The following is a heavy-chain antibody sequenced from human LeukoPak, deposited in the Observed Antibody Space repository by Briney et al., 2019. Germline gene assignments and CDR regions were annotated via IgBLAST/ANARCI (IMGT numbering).Heavy chain of an antibody. V-gene: IGHV3-30-3*01. CDR1: GFTFSSYA. D-gene: IGHD1-26*01. J-gene: IGHJ4*02. CDR2: ISYDGSNK. CDR3: ARDRRGGYGSSKDY. Sequence: PGGSLRLSCAASGFTFSSYAMHWVRQAPGKGLEWVAVISYDGSNKYYADSVKGRFTISRDNSKNTLYLQMNSLRAEDTAVYYCARDRRGGYGSSKDYWGQGTLVTASS.